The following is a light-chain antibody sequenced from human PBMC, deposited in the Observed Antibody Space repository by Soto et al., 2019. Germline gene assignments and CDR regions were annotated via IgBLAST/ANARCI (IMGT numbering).Light chain of an antibody. CDR1: QSVNNN. CDR2: GAS. CDR3: QQYSSSPLT. V-gene: IGKV3-20*01. Sequence: EIEMTQSPATLSVSPGERPTLSCGASQSVNNNLAWYQQKPGQAPRLLIYGASSRATGIPDRFSGSGSGTDFTLTISRLEPEDFVVYYCQQYSSSPLTFGGGTKVDI. J-gene: IGKJ4*01.